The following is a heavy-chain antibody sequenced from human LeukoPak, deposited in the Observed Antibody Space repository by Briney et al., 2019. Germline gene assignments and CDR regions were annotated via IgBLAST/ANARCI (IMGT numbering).Heavy chain of an antibody. D-gene: IGHD2-2*01. CDR2: ISSSGSTI. CDR1: GFTFSSYE. V-gene: IGHV3-48*03. CDR3: ARPRGCGSSRCNNFDY. Sequence: GGSLRLSCAASGFTFSSYEMNWARQAPGKGLEWVSYISSSGSTIYYADSVKGRFTISRDNAKNSLYLQMNNLRAEDTAVYYCARPRGCGSSRCNNFDYWGQGTLVTVSS. J-gene: IGHJ4*02.